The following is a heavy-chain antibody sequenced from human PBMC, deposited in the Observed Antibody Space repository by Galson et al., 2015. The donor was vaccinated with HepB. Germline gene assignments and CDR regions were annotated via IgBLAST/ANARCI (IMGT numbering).Heavy chain of an antibody. D-gene: IGHD2-21*01. CDR3: ARTLDPVIEFTGWHMDV. CDR2: IIPIFGIP. Sequence: SVTVSCKAPGASFSNFAISWVRQAPGQGLEWMGGIIPIFGIPKYALKFQGRVTITADESTSTAYMDVSSLRSGDTAVYFCARTLDPVIEFTGWHMDVWGQGTTVTVSS. J-gene: IGHJ6*02. CDR1: GASFSNFA. V-gene: IGHV1-69*13.